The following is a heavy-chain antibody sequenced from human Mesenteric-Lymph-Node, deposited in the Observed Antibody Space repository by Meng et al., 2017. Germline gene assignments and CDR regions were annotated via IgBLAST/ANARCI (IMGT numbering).Heavy chain of an antibody. Sequence: ASVKVSCKASGHTFSNYDINWVRQATGQGLEWVGWMNPNSDNTVYAQKFQGRVTITRNTSISTAYMEVSRLRSEDTAVSYCARGLSMIVVVSMGYWGQGTLVTVSS. J-gene: IGHJ4*02. D-gene: IGHD3-22*01. V-gene: IGHV1-8*03. CDR1: GHTFSNYD. CDR2: MNPNSDNT. CDR3: ARGLSMIVVVSMGY.